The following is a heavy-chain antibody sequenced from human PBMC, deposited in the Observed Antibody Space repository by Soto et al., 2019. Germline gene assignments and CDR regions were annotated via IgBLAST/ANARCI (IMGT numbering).Heavy chain of an antibody. CDR1: GFTFSSYS. CDR2: ISSSSSYM. J-gene: IGHJ6*02. V-gene: IGHV3-21*01. D-gene: IGHD2-2*01. Sequence: EVQLVESGGGLVKPGGSLRLSCAASGFTFSSYSMNWVRQAPGKGLEWVSSISSSSSYMYYADSVKGRFTISRDNTKNSLYLQMNSLRAEDTAVYYCARGGWDIVVVPASYGMDVWGQGTTVTVSS. CDR3: ARGGWDIVVVPASYGMDV.